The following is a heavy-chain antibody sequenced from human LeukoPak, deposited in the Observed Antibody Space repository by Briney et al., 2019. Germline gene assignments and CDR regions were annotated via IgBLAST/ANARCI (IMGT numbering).Heavy chain of an antibody. CDR3: ARAGGIVGASQHDAFDI. Sequence: PGGSLRLSCAASGFTFSSYSMNWVRQAPGKGLEWVSSISSSSSYIYYADSVKGRFTISRDNAKNSLYLQMNSLRAEDTPVYYCARAGGIVGASQHDAFDIWGQGTMVTVSS. J-gene: IGHJ3*02. CDR1: GFTFSSYS. D-gene: IGHD1-26*01. V-gene: IGHV3-21*01. CDR2: ISSSSSYI.